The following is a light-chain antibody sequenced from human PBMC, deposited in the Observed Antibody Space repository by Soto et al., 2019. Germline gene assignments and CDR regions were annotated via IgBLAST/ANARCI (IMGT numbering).Light chain of an antibody. V-gene: IGLV3-21*04. CDR2: YDS. J-gene: IGLJ2*01. CDR3: QVWDSSSDLHVV. CDR1: NIGSKS. Sequence: SYELTQPPSVSVAPGKTARITCGGNNIGSKSVHWYQQKPGQAPVLVIYYDSDRPSGIPERFSGSNSGNTATLTISRVEAGDEADYYCQVWDSSSDLHVVFGGGIKVTVL.